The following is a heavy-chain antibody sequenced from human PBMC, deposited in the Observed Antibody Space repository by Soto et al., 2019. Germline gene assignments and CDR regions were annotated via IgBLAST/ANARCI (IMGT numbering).Heavy chain of an antibody. CDR3: GRDRRVDGAVDV. V-gene: IGHV4-31*03. J-gene: IGHJ3*01. CDR2: SYYSGSS. D-gene: IGHD3-10*01. CDR1: GASISSAGYY. Sequence: SLSLTFTVSGASISSAGYYWSWIRRLPWKGLNLIRNSYYSGSSYANPPLMSGVTITVDTSKNQFSVKLRGVTVVYTAVHYCGRDRRVDGAVDVWGQWTMVTVSS.